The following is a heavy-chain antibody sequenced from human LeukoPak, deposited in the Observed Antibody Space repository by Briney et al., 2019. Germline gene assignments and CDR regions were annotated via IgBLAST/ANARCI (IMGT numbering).Heavy chain of an antibody. D-gene: IGHD3-10*01. V-gene: IGHV1-69*13. CDR1: GGTFSSYA. CDR2: TIPIFGTA. Sequence: ASVTVSCKASGGTFSSYAISWVRQAPGQGLEWMGGTIPIFGTANYAQKFQGRVTITADESTSTAYMELSSLRSEDTAVYYCARDRAYYYGSGSYDYWGQGTLVTVSS. J-gene: IGHJ4*02. CDR3: ARDRAYYYGSGSYDY.